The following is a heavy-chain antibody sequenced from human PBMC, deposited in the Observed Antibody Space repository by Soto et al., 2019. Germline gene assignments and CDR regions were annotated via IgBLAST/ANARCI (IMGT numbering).Heavy chain of an antibody. V-gene: IGHV1-46*01. Sequence: ASLKVSGKASGYTFTSDYMHWVRQAPGQGLEWMGIINPSGGSTSYAQKFQGRVTMTRDTSTSTVYMELSSLRSEDTAVYYCARDQPIRDYGMDVWGQGTTVTVSS. CDR2: INPSGGST. J-gene: IGHJ6*02. D-gene: IGHD2-21*01. CDR3: ARDQPIRDYGMDV. CDR1: GYTFTSDY.